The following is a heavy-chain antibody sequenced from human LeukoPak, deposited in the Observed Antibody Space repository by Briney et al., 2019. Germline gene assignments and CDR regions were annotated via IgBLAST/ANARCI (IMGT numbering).Heavy chain of an antibody. J-gene: IGHJ5*02. V-gene: IGHV1-69*05. Sequence: SVKVSCKASGGTFSSYAISWVRQPPGQGLEWMGGIIPIFGTANYAQKFQGRVTITTDESTSTAYMELSSLRSEDTAVYYCARLLPLVPAAIGWFDPWGQGTLVTVSS. CDR3: ARLLPLVPAAIGWFDP. CDR2: IIPIFGTA. D-gene: IGHD2-2*01. CDR1: GGTFSSYA.